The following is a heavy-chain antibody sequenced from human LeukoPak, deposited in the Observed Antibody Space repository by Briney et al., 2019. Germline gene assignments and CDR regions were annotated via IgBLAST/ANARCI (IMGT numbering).Heavy chain of an antibody. V-gene: IGHV1-24*01. Sequence: ASVKVSCKVSGYTLTELSMHWVRQAPGKGLEWMGGFDPEDGETIYAQKFQGRVTMTEDTSTDTAYMELSSLRSEDTAVYYCAKGGEYSYGYFCYYYYGMDVWGQGTTVTVSS. CDR2: FDPEDGET. J-gene: IGHJ6*02. CDR1: GYTLTELS. CDR3: AKGGEYSYGYFCYYYYGMDV. D-gene: IGHD5-18*01.